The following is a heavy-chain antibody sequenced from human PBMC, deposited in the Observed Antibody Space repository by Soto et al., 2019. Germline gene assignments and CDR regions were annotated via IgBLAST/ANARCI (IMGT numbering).Heavy chain of an antibody. J-gene: IGHJ5*01. Sequence: GGSLRLSCAASGFTFSSYAMSWVRQAPGKGLEWVSAISGSGGSTYYADSVKGRFTISRDNSKNTLYLQMNSLRAEDTAVYYCAKGPMTILTTSGRANNRFDSWGQGTLVTVSS. CDR3: AKGPMTILTTSGRANNRFDS. D-gene: IGHD3-9*01. CDR1: GFTFSSYA. V-gene: IGHV3-23*01. CDR2: ISGSGGST.